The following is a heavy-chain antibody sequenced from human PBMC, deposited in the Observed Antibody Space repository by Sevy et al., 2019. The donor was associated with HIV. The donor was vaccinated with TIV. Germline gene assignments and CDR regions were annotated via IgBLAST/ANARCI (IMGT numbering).Heavy chain of an antibody. CDR1: GFTFSSYA. Sequence: GGSLRLSCAASGFTFSSYAMHWDRQAPGKGLEWVAVISYDGSNKYYAYSVKGRFTISRDNSKNTLYLQMNSLRAEDTAVYYCARDYGDYVGYYYGMDVWGQGTTVTVSS. CDR3: ARDYGDYVGYYYGMDV. J-gene: IGHJ6*02. D-gene: IGHD4-17*01. CDR2: ISYDGSNK. V-gene: IGHV3-30-3*01.